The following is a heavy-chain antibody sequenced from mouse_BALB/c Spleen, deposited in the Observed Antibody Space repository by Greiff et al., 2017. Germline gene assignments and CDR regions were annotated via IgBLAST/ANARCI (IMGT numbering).Heavy chain of an antibody. CDR2: ISSGGGST. D-gene: IGHD3-3*01. CDR3: ARQGTGAMDY. J-gene: IGHJ4*01. Sequence: EVKLVESGGGLVKPGGSLKLSCAASGFAFSSYDMSWVRQTPEKRLEWVAYISSGGGSTYYPDTVKGRFTISRDNAKNTLYLQMSSLKSEDTAMYYCARQGTGAMDYWGQGTSVTVSS. CDR1: GFAFSSYD. V-gene: IGHV5-12-1*01.